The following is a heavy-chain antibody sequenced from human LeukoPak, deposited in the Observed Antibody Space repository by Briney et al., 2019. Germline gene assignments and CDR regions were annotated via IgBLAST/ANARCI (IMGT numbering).Heavy chain of an antibody. D-gene: IGHD2-8*02. CDR3: MLVVTPYYFDY. CDR2: IRSKANSYAT. J-gene: IGHJ4*02. V-gene: IGHV3-73*01. CDR1: GFTFSGSA. Sequence: QAGGSLRLSCAASGFTFSGSAMHWVRQASGKGLEWVGRIRSKANSYATAYAASVKGRFTISRDDSKNTAYLQMNSLKTEDTAVYYCMLVVTPYYFDYWGQGTLVTVSS.